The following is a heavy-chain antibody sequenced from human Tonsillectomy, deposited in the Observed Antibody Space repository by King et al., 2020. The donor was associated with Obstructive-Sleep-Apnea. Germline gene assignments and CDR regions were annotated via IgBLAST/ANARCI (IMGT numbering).Heavy chain of an antibody. J-gene: IGHJ4*02. CDR1: GGSISSYY. CDR3: AREPPTVTTSYFDY. D-gene: IGHD4-17*01. CDR2: IYYSGST. V-gene: IGHV4-59*01. Sequence: VQLQESGPGLVKPSETLSLTCTVSGGSISSYYWSWIRQPPGKGLEWIGYIYYSGSTYYNPSLKSRVTISVDTSKNQFSLKLSSVTAADTAVYYCAREPPTVTTSYFDYWGQGTLVTVSS.